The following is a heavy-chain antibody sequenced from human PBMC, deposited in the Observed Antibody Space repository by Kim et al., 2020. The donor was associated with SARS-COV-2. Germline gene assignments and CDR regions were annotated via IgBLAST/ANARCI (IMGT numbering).Heavy chain of an antibody. D-gene: IGHD4-17*01. Sequence: YNPSLKSRVTISVDTSKNQFSLKLSSVTAADTAVYYCARGTTVVTRDFDYWGQGTLVTVSS. V-gene: IGHV4-34*01. CDR3: ARGTTVVTRDFDY. J-gene: IGHJ4*02.